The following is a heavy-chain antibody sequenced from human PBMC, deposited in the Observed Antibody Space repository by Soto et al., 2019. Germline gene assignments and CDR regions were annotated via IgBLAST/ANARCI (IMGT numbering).Heavy chain of an antibody. CDR1: GFTFSSYS. CDR2: ISSSSSTI. V-gene: IGHV3-48*01. Sequence: EVQLVESGGGLVQPGGSLRLSCAASGFTFSSYSMNWVRQAPGKGLEWVSYISSSSSTIYYSDSVKGRFNISRDNANNSLYLQMNSLRAEDTAVYYCARHPERIAQIGWFDPWGQGTLVTVS. J-gene: IGHJ5*02. CDR3: ARHPERIAQIGWFDP. D-gene: IGHD6-13*01.